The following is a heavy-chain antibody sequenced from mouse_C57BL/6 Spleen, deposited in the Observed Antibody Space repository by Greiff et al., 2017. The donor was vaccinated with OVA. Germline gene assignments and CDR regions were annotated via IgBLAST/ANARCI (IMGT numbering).Heavy chain of an antibody. CDR3: ASPTDFDY. CDR1: GYTFTDYY. Sequence: EVQLQQSGPELVKPGASVKISCKASGYTFTDYYMNWVKQSHGKSLEWIGDINPNNGGTSYNQKFKGKATLTVDKSSSTAYMELRSLTSEDSAVYYCASPTDFDYWGQGTTLTVSS. V-gene: IGHV1-26*01. CDR2: INPNNGGT. J-gene: IGHJ2*01.